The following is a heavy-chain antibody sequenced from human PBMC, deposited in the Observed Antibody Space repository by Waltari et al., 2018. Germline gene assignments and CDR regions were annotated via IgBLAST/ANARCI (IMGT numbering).Heavy chain of an antibody. J-gene: IGHJ3*02. CDR3: ARGFGTYCGGDCSHDAFDI. D-gene: IGHD2-21*02. Sequence: QVQLQQWGAGLLKPSETLSLTCAVYGGSFSGYYWSWIRLPPGQGLEWIGEINHSGSTNYNPSLKSRVTISVDTSKNQFSLKLSSVTAADTAVYYCARGFGTYCGGDCSHDAFDIWGQGTMVTVSS. CDR2: INHSGST. V-gene: IGHV4-34*01. CDR1: GGSFSGYY.